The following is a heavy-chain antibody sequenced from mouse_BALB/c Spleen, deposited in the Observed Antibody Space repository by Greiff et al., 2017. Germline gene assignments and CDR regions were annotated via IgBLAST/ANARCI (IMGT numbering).Heavy chain of an antibody. Sequence: VQLQQSGAELARPGASVKLSCKASGYTFTDYYINWVKQRTGQGLEWIGEIYPGSGNTYYNEKFKGKATLTADKSSSTAYMQLSSLTSEDSAVYFCARSSSGFDYWGQGTTLTVSS. V-gene: IGHV1-77*01. J-gene: IGHJ2*01. D-gene: IGHD3-1*01. CDR1: GYTFTDYY. CDR3: ARSSSGFDY. CDR2: IYPGSGNT.